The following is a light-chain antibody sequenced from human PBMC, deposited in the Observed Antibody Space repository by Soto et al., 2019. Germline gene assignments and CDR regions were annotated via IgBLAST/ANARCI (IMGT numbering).Light chain of an antibody. V-gene: IGKV3-20*01. CDR1: QSVSSSY. CDR3: QQYGSSPPIT. CDR2: GAS. J-gene: IGKJ5*01. Sequence: EIVMTQSAATLSVAPGERATLFCRAIQSVSSSYLAWYQQKPGQAPRLLIYGASSRATGIPDRFSGSGSGTDFTLTISRLEPEAFAVYYCQQYGSSPPITFGQGTRLEI.